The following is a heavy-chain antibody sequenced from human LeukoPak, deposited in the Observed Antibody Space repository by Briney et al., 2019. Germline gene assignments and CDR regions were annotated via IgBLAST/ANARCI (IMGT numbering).Heavy chain of an antibody. Sequence: SETLSLTCTVSGGSISSYYWSWIRQPPGKGLEWIGYIYYSGSTNYNPSLKSRVTISVDTSKNQFSLKLSSVTAADTAVYYCARDRGSYYYDSSGFDPWGQGTLVTVSS. CDR2: IYYSGST. J-gene: IGHJ5*02. D-gene: IGHD3-22*01. CDR3: ARDRGSYYYDSSGFDP. CDR1: GGSISSYY. V-gene: IGHV4-59*01.